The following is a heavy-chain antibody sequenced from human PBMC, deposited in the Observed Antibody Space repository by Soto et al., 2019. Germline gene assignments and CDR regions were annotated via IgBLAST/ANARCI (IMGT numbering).Heavy chain of an antibody. V-gene: IGHV4-30-4*01. CDR3: ASGPPTGGAGSHFDFDY. CDR2: IYDSGSP. J-gene: IGHJ4*02. CDR1: GGSISRGYYY. Sequence: QVQLQESGPGLVKPSHTLSLTCTVSGGSISRGYYYWSWIRQPPGKGLDWIGYIYDSGSPYYTPSLKSRVTISVDTSKNQFSLKLSSVTAADTAVYYCASGPPTGGAGSHFDFDYWGQGTLVTVSS. D-gene: IGHD3-10*01.